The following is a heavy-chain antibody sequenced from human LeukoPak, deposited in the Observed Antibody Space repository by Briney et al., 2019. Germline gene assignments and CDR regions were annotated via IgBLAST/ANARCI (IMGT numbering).Heavy chain of an antibody. CDR3: ARSGHCSSTSCYGSSYFDY. CDR1: GYTFTSYA. CDR2: INAGNGNT. J-gene: IGHJ4*02. V-gene: IGHV1-3*01. D-gene: IGHD2-2*01. Sequence: ASVKVSCKASGYTFTSYAMHWVGQAPGQRLEWMGWINAGNGNTKYSQKFQGRVTITRDTSASTAYMELSSLRSEDTAVYYCARSGHCSSTSCYGSSYFDYWGQGTLVTVSS.